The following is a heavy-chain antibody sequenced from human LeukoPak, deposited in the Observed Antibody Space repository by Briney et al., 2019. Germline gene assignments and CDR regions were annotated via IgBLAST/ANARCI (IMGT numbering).Heavy chain of an antibody. CDR1: GGSISSGGYY. J-gene: IGHJ4*02. CDR2: IYHSGST. V-gene: IGHV4-30-2*01. Sequence: SETLSLTCTVSGGSISSGGYYWSWIRQPPGKGLEWIGYIYHSGSTYYNPSLKSRVTISIDRSKNQFSLRLGSVTAADTAVYYCARVWDYYDDNVYFDYWGQGILVTVSS. CDR3: ARVWDYYDDNVYFDY. D-gene: IGHD3-22*01.